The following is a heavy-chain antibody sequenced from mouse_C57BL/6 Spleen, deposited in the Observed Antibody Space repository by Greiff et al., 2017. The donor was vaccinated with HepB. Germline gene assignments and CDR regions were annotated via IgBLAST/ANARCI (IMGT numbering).Heavy chain of an antibody. J-gene: IGHJ4*01. D-gene: IGHD2-4*01. CDR2: IYTRDGST. CDR1: GYTFTDHT. CDR3: AKYDYGVRDYAMDY. Sequence: QVQLQQSDAELVKPGASVKISCKVSGYTFTDHTIHWMKQRPEQGLEWIGYIYTRDGSTKYNEKFKGKATLTADKSSSTAYMQLNSLTSEDSAVYFCAKYDYGVRDYAMDYWGQGTSVTVSS. V-gene: IGHV1-78*01.